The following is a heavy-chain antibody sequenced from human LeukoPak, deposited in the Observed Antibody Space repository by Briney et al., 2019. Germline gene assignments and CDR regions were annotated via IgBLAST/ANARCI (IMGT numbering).Heavy chain of an antibody. J-gene: IGHJ4*02. CDR3: ARDPSYYYDSSGYYYFDY. V-gene: IGHV3-21*01. Sequence: GGSQRLSCAASGFTFSSYSMNWVRQAPGKGLEWVSSISSSSSYIYYADSVKGRFTISRDNAKNSLYLQMNSLRAEDTAVYYCARDPSYYYDSSGYYYFDYWGQGTLVTVSS. D-gene: IGHD3-22*01. CDR1: GFTFSSYS. CDR2: ISSSSSYI.